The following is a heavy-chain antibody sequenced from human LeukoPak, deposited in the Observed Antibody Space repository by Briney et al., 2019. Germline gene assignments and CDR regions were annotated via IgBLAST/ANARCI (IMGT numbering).Heavy chain of an antibody. CDR3: ARSALWFGELSYHFDY. Sequence: ASVKVSCKASGYTFTSYGISWVRQAPGQGLERMGWISAYNGNTNYAQKLQGRVTMTTDTSTSTAYMELRSLRSDDTAVYYCARSALWFGELSYHFDYWGQGTLVTVSS. V-gene: IGHV1-18*01. CDR2: ISAYNGNT. CDR1: GYTFTSYG. J-gene: IGHJ4*02. D-gene: IGHD3-10*01.